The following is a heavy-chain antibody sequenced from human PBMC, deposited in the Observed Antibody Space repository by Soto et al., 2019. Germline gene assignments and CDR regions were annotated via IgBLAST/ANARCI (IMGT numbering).Heavy chain of an antibody. Sequence: SETLSLTCTVSSDSISSYYWSWIRQSPGKGLEWIGYVYSSGSTNYNPSLKSRVTISLDTSTSQFSLTLTSVTAADSAVYYCARGWASSWYYFDHWGQGTLVTVSS. V-gene: IGHV4-59*01. D-gene: IGHD6-13*01. CDR2: VYSSGST. J-gene: IGHJ4*02. CDR1: SDSISSYY. CDR3: ARGWASSWYYFDH.